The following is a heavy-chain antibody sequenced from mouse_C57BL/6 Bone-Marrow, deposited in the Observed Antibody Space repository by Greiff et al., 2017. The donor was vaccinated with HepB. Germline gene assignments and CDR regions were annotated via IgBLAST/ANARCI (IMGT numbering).Heavy chain of an antibody. CDR1: GYTFTNYW. J-gene: IGHJ2*01. V-gene: IGHV1-63*01. CDR2: IYPGGGYT. D-gene: IGHD1-1*01. Sequence: VQLQQSGAELVRPGTSVKMSCKASGYTFTNYWIGWAKQRPGHGLEWIGDIYPGGGYTNYNEKFKGKATLTADKSSSTAYMQFSSLTSEDSAIYYCARERIYYGSSYYFDYWGQGTTLTVSS. CDR3: ARERIYYGSSYYFDY.